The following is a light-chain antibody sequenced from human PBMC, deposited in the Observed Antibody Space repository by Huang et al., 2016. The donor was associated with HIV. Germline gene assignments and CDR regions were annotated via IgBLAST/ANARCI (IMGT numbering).Light chain of an antibody. CDR3: QQYNDWPPIT. J-gene: IGKJ5*01. Sequence: EIVMTQSPDTLSVSPGQRVTLSCRASERVSSNLAWYQQKSGQAPRLLIYDASTRATGIPARFSGSGSGTEFTLTISSLLSEDFAVYYCQQYNDWPPITFGQGTRLDMK. CDR2: DAS. V-gene: IGKV3-15*01. CDR1: ERVSSN.